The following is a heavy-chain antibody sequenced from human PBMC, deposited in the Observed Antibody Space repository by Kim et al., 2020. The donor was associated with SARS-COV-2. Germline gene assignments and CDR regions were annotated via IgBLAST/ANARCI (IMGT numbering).Heavy chain of an antibody. D-gene: IGHD3-3*01. Sequence: GGSLRLSCAASGFTFSDYNMIWVSQAPGKGLEWISYISSGSTTIYYADSVKGRFTISRDDAKNSLYLQMNSLRDEDTAVYYCSRDWRGDPWGQGTLVTVSS. J-gene: IGHJ5*02. V-gene: IGHV3-48*02. CDR1: GFTFSDYN. CDR2: ISSGSTTI. CDR3: SRDWRGDP.